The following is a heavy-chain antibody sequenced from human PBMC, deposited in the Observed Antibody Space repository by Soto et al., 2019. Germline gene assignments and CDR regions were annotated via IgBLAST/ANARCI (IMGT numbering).Heavy chain of an antibody. CDR3: ARGTLPFNKDIVVVVAAIYFDD. CDR2: INPNSGGT. J-gene: IGHJ4*02. D-gene: IGHD2-15*01. CDR1: GYTFTGYY. V-gene: IGHV1-2*04. Sequence: GASVKVSCKASGYTFTGYYMHWVRQAPGQGLEWMGWINPNSGGTNYAQKFQGWVTMTRDTSISTAYMELSRPRSDDTAVYYCARGTLPFNKDIVVVVAAIYFDDWGQGTLVTVSS.